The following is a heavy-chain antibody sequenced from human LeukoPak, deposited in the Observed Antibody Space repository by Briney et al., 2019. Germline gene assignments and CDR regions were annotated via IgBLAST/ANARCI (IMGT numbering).Heavy chain of an antibody. V-gene: IGHV1-2*06. CDR3: ATTLRYYYESSGYYLPDY. D-gene: IGHD3-22*01. CDR1: GYTFTGYY. CDR2: INPNSGGT. Sequence: ASVKVSCKASGYTFTGYYMHWVRQAPGQGLEWIGRINPNSGGTNYAQKFQGRVTMTRDTSISTAYMELSRLRSDDTAVYYCATTLRYYYESSGYYLPDYWGQGTLVTVSS. J-gene: IGHJ4*02.